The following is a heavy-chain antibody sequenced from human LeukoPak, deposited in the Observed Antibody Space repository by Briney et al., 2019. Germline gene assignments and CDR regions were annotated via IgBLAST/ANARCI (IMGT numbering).Heavy chain of an antibody. J-gene: IGHJ3*02. V-gene: IGHV3-74*01. D-gene: IGHD3-3*02. CDR2: INSDGSST. CDR3: ARTLADAFDI. CDR1: GFTFSSYW. Sequence: PGGSLRLSCAASGFTFSSYWMYWVRQAPGKGLVWVSGINSDGSSTNYADSVKGRFTISRDTAKNTLYLQMSSLRAEDTAVYYCARTLADAFDIWGQGTMVTVSS.